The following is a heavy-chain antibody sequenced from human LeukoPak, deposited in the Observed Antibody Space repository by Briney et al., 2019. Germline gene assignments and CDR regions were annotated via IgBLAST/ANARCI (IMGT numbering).Heavy chain of an antibody. D-gene: IGHD1-26*01. CDR1: DGSINSYY. V-gene: IGHV4-59*01. J-gene: IGHJ6*02. Sequence: SETLSLACSVSDGSINSYYWNWIRRPPGKGLEWIGYIYYNGNTNYSPSLKSRVTMSVDTSKNLFSLKVSSVTAADTAVYYCARGRSNYYGMDVWGQGTTVTVSS. CDR2: IYYNGNT. CDR3: ARGRSNYYGMDV.